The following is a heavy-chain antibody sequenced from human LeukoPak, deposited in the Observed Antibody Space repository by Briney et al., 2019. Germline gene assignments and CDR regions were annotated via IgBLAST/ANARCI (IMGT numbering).Heavy chain of an antibody. V-gene: IGHV4-39*01. CDR2: IYYSGST. CDR3: ARHLTRYIVGATTDAFDI. D-gene: IGHD1-26*01. Sequence: SETLSLTCTVSGGSISSSSYYWGWIRQPPGKGLEWLGSIYYSGSTYYNPSLKSRVTISVDTSKNQFSLKLSSVTAADTAVYYCARHLTRYIVGATTDAFDIWGQGTMVTVSS. J-gene: IGHJ3*02. CDR1: GGSISSSSYY.